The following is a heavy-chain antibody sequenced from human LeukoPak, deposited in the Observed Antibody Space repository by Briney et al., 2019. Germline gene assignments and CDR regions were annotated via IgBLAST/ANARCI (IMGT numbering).Heavy chain of an antibody. CDR3: AKDRLGHWPLDN. D-gene: IGHD1-1*01. CDR1: GFPFSSHG. J-gene: IGHJ4*02. V-gene: IGHV3-30*18. Sequence: GGSLSPSCAASGFPFSSHGMHWVRPAPGKGLEWVAILSYDGGDKYYADSVKGRFTISRDNSKSTLYLQMNSLRVDDTAVYYCAKDRLGHWPLDNWGQGTLVTVSS. CDR2: LSYDGGDK.